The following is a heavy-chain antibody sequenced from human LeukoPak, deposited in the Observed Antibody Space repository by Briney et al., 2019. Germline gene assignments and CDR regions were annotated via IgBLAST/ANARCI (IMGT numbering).Heavy chain of an antibody. CDR2: IYPGDSDT. J-gene: IGHJ3*02. CDR1: GYSFTSYW. Sequence: GESLKISCKGSGYSFTSYWIGWVRQMPGKGLEWMGIIYPGDSDTRCSPSFQGQVTISADKSISTAYLQWSSLKASDTAMYYCARVRHHYDSSGYYPDAFDIWGQGTMVTVSS. V-gene: IGHV5-51*01. CDR3: ARVRHHYDSSGYYPDAFDI. D-gene: IGHD3-22*01.